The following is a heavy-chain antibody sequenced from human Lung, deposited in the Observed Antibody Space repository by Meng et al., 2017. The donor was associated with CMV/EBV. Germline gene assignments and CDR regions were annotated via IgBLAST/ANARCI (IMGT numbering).Heavy chain of an antibody. CDR2: ISGSDGST. Sequence: EXXKIPCPSSGFSFSNHVMSWVRQAPGKGLEWVSTISGSDGSTYYADSVKGRFTVSRDNSKNTLNLQRNSLRVEDTAVYYCAKKSGSDLGWCFDFWGRGXLVTVSS. J-gene: IGHJ2*01. CDR1: GFSFSNHV. V-gene: IGHV3-23*01. D-gene: IGHD3-3*01. CDR3: AKKSGSDLGWCFDF.